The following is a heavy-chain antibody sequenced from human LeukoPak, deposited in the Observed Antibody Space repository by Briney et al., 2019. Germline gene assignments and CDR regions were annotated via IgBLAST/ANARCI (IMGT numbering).Heavy chain of an antibody. V-gene: IGHV3-7*01. CDR2: IKQDGSDK. D-gene: IGHD2/OR15-2a*01. J-gene: IGHJ4*02. CDR3: AREFLTQGSFFDF. Sequence: GDSLRLSCAASGFTFTKYWMTWVRQAPGKGLEWVGNIKQDGSDKNYMDSVKGRFTISRDNTKNSVYLQMSSLRAEDTAVYYCAREFLTQGSFFDFWGQGALVTVSS. CDR1: GFTFTKYW.